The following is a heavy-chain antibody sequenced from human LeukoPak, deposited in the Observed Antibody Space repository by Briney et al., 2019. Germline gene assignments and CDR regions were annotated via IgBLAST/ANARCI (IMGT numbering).Heavy chain of an antibody. CDR2: IYYSGST. CDR3: ARQNSGARLNA. Sequence: SETLSLTCTVSGDSMSSYYWSWIRQPPGKGLEWIGHIYYSGSTDYNPSLKSRLTISVDTSKNQFSLRLSSVTAADTAVYFCARQNSGARLNAWGQGTTVTVSS. D-gene: IGHD6-25*01. V-gene: IGHV4-59*08. CDR1: GDSMSSYY. J-gene: IGHJ6*02.